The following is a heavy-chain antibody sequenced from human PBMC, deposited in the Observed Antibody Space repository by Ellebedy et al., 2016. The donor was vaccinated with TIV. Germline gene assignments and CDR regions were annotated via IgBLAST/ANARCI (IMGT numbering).Heavy chain of an antibody. CDR2: IYPGDSNT. Sequence: GESLKISCKVSGYSFTNYWIGWVRQMPWKGLDWVGAIYPGDSNTKYSPSFQGQVTISADKSINTAYLQWSSLKASDTAMYYCARQDTVDTAMFSNWGQGTLVTVSS. CDR3: ARQDTVDTAMFSN. CDR1: GYSFTNYW. D-gene: IGHD5-18*01. J-gene: IGHJ4*02. V-gene: IGHV5-51*01.